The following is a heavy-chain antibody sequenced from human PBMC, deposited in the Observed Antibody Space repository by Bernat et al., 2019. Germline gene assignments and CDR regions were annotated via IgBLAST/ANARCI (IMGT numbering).Heavy chain of an antibody. V-gene: IGHV1-2*04. Sequence: QVRLVQSGAEVKKPGASVRVSCRASGYTFTDNYLHWVRQAPGQGLEWMGWMNPNSGVTTDAQNFPGWVTMTRDTSISTASMELSRLRSDDTAVYYCAATHCYDSSGYPFDYWGQGTLVTVSS. CDR3: AATHCYDSSGYPFDY. CDR1: GYTFTDNY. J-gene: IGHJ4*02. D-gene: IGHD3-22*01. CDR2: MNPNSGVT.